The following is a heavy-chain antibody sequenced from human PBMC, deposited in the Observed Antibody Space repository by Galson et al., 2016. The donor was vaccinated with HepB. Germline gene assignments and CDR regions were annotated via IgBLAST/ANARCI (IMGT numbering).Heavy chain of an antibody. CDR3: ARGLGLHQGPIGLPPGTLLQEHL. Sequence: SLRLSCAASGFTFSNYAMSWVRQAPGKGLEWVSTISGTGVSTYYAGSVQGRFTISRDNAKNSLYLQMNSLRAEDRAVYYCARGLGLHQGPIGLPPGTLLQEHLWG. D-gene: IGHD3-16*01. V-gene: IGHV3-23*01. J-gene: IGHJ6*01. CDR2: ISGTGVST. CDR1: GFTFSNYA.